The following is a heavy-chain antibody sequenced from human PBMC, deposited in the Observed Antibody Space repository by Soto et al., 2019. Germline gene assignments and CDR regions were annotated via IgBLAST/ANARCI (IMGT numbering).Heavy chain of an antibody. D-gene: IGHD1-1*01. CDR3: AAVPGDFDC. V-gene: IGHV1-58*01. J-gene: IGHJ4*02. CDR1: GLTFASSA. Sequence: SVKVSCKASGLTFASSAVQWVRQARGQGLEWIGWIVVGSGNTKYAERFHERVLITRDMSTSTAYMELSSLRSEDTAVYYCAAVPGDFDCWGQGTLVTVSS. CDR2: IVVGSGNT.